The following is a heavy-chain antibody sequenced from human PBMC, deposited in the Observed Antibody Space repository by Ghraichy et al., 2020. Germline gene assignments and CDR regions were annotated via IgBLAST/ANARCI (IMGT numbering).Heavy chain of an antibody. CDR3: AKGDDYDSIDY. J-gene: IGHJ4*02. CDR1: GFTFSSYG. CDR2: ISYDGSNK. V-gene: IGHV3-30*18. Sequence: GGSLRLSCAASGFTFSSYGMHWVRQAPGKGLEWVAVISYDGSNKYYADSVKGRFTISRDNSKNTLYLQMNSLRAEDTAVYYCAKGDDYDSIDYWGQGTLVTVSS. D-gene: IGHD3-22*01.